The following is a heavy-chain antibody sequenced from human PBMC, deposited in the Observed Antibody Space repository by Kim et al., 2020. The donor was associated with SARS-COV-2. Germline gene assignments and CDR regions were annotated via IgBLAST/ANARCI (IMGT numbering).Heavy chain of an antibody. J-gene: IGHJ4*02. V-gene: IGHV3-48*02. CDR2: ISSSSTI. D-gene: IGHD5-18*01. CDR1: GFTFSSYS. Sequence: GGSLRLSCAASGFTFSSYSMNWVRQAPGKGLEWVSYISSSSTIYYADSVKGRFTISRDNAKNSLYLQMNSLRDEDTAVYYCARDLGYSYGTGYWGQGTLVTVSS. CDR3: ARDLGYSYGTGY.